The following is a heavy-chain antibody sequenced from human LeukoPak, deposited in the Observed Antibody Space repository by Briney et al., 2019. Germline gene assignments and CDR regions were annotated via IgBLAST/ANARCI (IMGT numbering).Heavy chain of an antibody. Sequence: GASVKVSCKASGYTFSDYFMHWVRQAPGQGLEWVGWINPKSGGANSTQKFPGRVTMNRDTSISTGYMELSSLRSDDTAIYYCARDRYGDGFAFFDYWGQGTLVTVSS. CDR3: ARDRYGDGFAFFDY. D-gene: IGHD5-24*01. CDR1: GYTFSDYF. CDR2: INPKSGGA. V-gene: IGHV1-2*02. J-gene: IGHJ4*02.